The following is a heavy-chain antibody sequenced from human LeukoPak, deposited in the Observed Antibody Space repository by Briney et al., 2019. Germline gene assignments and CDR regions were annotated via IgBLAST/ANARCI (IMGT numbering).Heavy chain of an antibody. CDR2: MYISGST. CDR1: GVSITNYY. J-gene: IGHJ4*02. Sequence: SETLSLTCTVYGVSITNYYWAWIRQPAGKGLEWIGRMYISGSTNYNPSLKSRVTISIDKANNQFSLKLRSVTAADTAVYYCARDYLVGAPLDSWGQGTQVTVSS. CDR3: ARDYLVGAPLDS. V-gene: IGHV4-4*07. D-gene: IGHD1-26*01.